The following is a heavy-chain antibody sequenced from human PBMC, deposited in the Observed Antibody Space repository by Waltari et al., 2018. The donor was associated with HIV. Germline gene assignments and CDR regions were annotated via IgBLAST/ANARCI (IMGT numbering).Heavy chain of an antibody. V-gene: IGHV3-21*01. CDR2: ISSSSSYI. CDR3: ARDRFRVVVVAPYGWFDP. J-gene: IGHJ5*02. Sequence: RQAPGKGLEWVSSISSSSSYIYYADSVKGRFTISRDDAKNSLYLQMNSLRAEDTAVYYCARDRFRVVVVAPYGWFDPWGQGTLVTVSS. D-gene: IGHD2-15*01.